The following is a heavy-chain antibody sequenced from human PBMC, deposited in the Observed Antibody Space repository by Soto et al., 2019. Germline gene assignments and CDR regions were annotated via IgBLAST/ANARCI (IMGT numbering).Heavy chain of an antibody. CDR3: AREGTYCSGGSCYPHFDY. CDR2: IWYDGSNK. Sequence: QVPLVESGGGVVQPGRSLRLSCAASGFTFSSYGMHWVRQAPGKGLEWVAVIWYDGSNKYYADSVKGRFTISRDNSKNTLYLQMNSLRAEDTAVYYCAREGTYCSGGSCYPHFDYWGQGTLVTVSS. CDR1: GFTFSSYG. V-gene: IGHV3-33*01. D-gene: IGHD2-15*01. J-gene: IGHJ4*02.